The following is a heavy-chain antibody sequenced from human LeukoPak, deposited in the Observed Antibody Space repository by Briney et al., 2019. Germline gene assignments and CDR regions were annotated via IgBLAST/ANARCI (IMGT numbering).Heavy chain of an antibody. V-gene: IGHV3-21*01. CDR3: ASDRRSMVRGVPSKDY. D-gene: IGHD3-10*01. CDR1: GFTFSSYS. Sequence: GGSLRLSCAASGFTFSSYSINWVRQAPGKGLEWVSSISSSSSYIYYADSVKGRFTISRDNAKNSLYLQMNSLRAEDTAVYYCASDRRSMVRGVPSKDYWGQGTLVTVSS. CDR2: ISSSSSYI. J-gene: IGHJ4*02.